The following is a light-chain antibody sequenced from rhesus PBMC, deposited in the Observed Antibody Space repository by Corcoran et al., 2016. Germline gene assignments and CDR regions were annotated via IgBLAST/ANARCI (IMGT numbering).Light chain of an antibody. V-gene: IGKV1-44*01. J-gene: IGKJ3*01. CDR2: AAS. CDR3: QQHNRHPFT. Sequence: DIQMTQSPSSLSASAGDRVTITCRASQTISRYLAWYQQKPGKDPNLLIYAASSLESGVPSRFSGSGSGTEFTLHISSLEPEDFATYYCQQHNRHPFTFGPGTKLDIK. CDR1: QTISRY.